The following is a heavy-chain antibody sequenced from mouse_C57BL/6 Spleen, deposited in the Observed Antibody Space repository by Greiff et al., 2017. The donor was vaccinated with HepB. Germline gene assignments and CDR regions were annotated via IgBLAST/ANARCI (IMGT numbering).Heavy chain of an antibody. J-gene: IGHJ3*01. CDR3: ARRELGGFAY. V-gene: IGHV5-4*03. Sequence: EVKLMESGGGLVKPGGSLKLSCAASGFTFSSYAMSWVRQTPEKRLEWVATISDGGSYTYYPDNVKGRFTISRDNAKNNLYLQMSHLKSEDTAMYYCARRELGGFAYWGQGTLVTVSA. D-gene: IGHD4-1*01. CDR1: GFTFSSYA. CDR2: ISDGGSYT.